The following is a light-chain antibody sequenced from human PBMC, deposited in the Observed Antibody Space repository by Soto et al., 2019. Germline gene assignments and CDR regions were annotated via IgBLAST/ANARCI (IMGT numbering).Light chain of an antibody. CDR3: CSYAGSYTWV. J-gene: IGLJ7*01. Sequence: QSALTQPRSVSGSPGQSVTISCTGTSSDVGDYNYVSWYLQYPGKAPKLMIYDVSKRPSGVPDRFSGSKSGNTASLTISGLQAEDEADYYCCSYAGSYTWVFGGGTQLTVL. CDR2: DVS. CDR1: SSDVGDYNY. V-gene: IGLV2-11*01.